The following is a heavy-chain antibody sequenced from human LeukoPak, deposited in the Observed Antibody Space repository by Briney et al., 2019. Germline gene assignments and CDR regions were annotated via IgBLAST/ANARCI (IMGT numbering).Heavy chain of an antibody. Sequence: GGSLRLSCAASGFTFSSYGMHWVRQAPGKGLEWVAVISYDGSNKYYADSVKGRFTISRDNSKNTLYLQMNSLRAEDTAVYYCAKDTGGAAGFDYWGQGTLVTVSP. CDR1: GFTFSSYG. CDR3: AKDTGGAAGFDY. CDR2: ISYDGSNK. D-gene: IGHD6-13*01. J-gene: IGHJ4*02. V-gene: IGHV3-30*18.